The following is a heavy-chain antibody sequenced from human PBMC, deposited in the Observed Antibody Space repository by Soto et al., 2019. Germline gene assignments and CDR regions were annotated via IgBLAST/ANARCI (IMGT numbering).Heavy chain of an antibody. CDR1: GFTFSSYA. CDR2: ISGSGGST. J-gene: IGHJ4*02. D-gene: IGHD1-26*01. CDR3: AKVRYSGSYYPDY. V-gene: IGHV3-23*01. Sequence: EVQLLESGGGLVQPGGSLRLSCAASGFTFSSYAMSWVRQAPGKGLEWVSAISGSGGSTYYADSVKGRFTISRDNXRNTLYRQMNSLRAEDTAVYYCAKVRYSGSYYPDYWGQGTLVTVSS.